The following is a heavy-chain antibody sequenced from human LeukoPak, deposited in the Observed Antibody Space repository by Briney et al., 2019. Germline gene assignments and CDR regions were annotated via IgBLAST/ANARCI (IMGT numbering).Heavy chain of an antibody. CDR2: IYPGDSDT. J-gene: IGHJ3*02. CDR1: GYSFTSYW. CDR3: ARGRYDILTGYLTAFDI. D-gene: IGHD3-9*01. Sequence: GESLKISCKGSGYSFTSYWIGWVRQMPGKGLEWMGIIYPGDSDTRYSPSFQGQVTISADKSISTAYLQWSSLKASDTAMFYCARGRYDILTGYLTAFDIWGQGTMVTVSS. V-gene: IGHV5-51*01.